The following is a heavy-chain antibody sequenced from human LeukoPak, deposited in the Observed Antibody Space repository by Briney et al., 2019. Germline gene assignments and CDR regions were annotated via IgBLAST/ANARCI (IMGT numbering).Heavy chain of an antibody. CDR3: AKSRREVTQYTSFDF. V-gene: IGHV3-23*01. Sequence: GGSLRLSCAAPGFIFDNYAIHWVRQAPGKGLEWVSLISGDGGSTFYADSVKGRFTISRDISKNTLYLQMNSLRAEDTAVYYCAKSRREVTQYTSFDFWGQGTLVTVSS. D-gene: IGHD2-2*02. J-gene: IGHJ4*02. CDR1: GFIFDNYA. CDR2: ISGDGGST.